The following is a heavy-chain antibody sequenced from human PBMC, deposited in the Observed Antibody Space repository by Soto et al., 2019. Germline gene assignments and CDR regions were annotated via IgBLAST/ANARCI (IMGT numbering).Heavy chain of an antibody. D-gene: IGHD2-2*01. CDR2: IYHSGST. CDR1: GYSISTGFN. V-gene: IGHV4-38-2*01. CDR3: APDWGTGFYQLDS. J-gene: IGHJ4*02. Sequence: SETLSLTCAVSGYSISTGFNWAWIRQPPGKGLEWIGSIYHSGSTYYNLSLKSRVTISSDASKNQLSLKLSSVTAADTALYYCAPDWGTGFYQLDSWGQGTLVTVSS.